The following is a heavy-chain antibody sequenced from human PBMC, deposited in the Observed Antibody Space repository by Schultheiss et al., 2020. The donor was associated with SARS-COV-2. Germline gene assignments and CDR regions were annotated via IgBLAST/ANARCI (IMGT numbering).Heavy chain of an antibody. Sequence: ASVKVSCKASGYTFTSYGISWVRQAPGQGLEWMGRINPNSGGTNYAQKFQGRVTMTRDTSISTAYMELSRLRSDDTAVYYCARDGVAAAETGGYWGQGTLVTVSS. CDR2: INPNSGGT. V-gene: IGHV1-2*06. J-gene: IGHJ4*02. CDR3: ARDGVAAAETGGY. D-gene: IGHD6-13*01. CDR1: GYTFTSYG.